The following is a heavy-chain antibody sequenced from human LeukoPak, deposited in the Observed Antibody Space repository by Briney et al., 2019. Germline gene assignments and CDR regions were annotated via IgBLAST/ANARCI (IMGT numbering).Heavy chain of an antibody. J-gene: IGHJ4*02. CDR1: GGSISSTSYY. D-gene: IGHD3-10*01. V-gene: IGHV4-39*01. Sequence: ASETLSLTCSVSGGSISSTSYYWGWIRQPPGRGLEWIGSVYDSGSTYHNPSLKSRVIIYLDTPKNQFSLKLTSVTAADTAVYYCARHPDISRGIITSSEFDYWGQGILVTVSS. CDR3: ARHPDISRGIITSSEFDY. CDR2: VYDSGST.